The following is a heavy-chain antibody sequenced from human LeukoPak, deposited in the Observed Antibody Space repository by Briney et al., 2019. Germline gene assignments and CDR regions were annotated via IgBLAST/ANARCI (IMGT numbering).Heavy chain of an antibody. Sequence: GGSLRLSCAASGFTFSIYAMSWVRQAPGKGLEWVPAMAASDERTYYADSVKGRFSISRDNAKNTLYLQMTSLRVEDTAVYFCAKDFSGSYDYWGQGTLVTVSS. CDR2: MAASDERT. D-gene: IGHD1-26*01. V-gene: IGHV3-23*01. CDR3: AKDFSGSYDY. CDR1: GFTFSIYA. J-gene: IGHJ4*02.